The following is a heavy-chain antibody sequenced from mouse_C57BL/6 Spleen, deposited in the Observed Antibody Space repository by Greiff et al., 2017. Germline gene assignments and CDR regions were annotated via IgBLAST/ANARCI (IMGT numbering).Heavy chain of an antibody. D-gene: IGHD1-1*01. CDR2: IYPRSGNT. CDR3: ARYYYGSSSSYAMDY. V-gene: IGHV1-81*01. CDR1: GYTFTSYG. J-gene: IGHJ4*01. Sequence: VKLQESGAELARPGASVKLSCKASGYTFTSYGISWVKQRTGQGLEWIGEIYPRSGNTYYNEKFKGKATLTADKSSSTAYMELRSLTSEDSAVYFCARYYYGSSSSYAMDYWGQGTSVTVSS.